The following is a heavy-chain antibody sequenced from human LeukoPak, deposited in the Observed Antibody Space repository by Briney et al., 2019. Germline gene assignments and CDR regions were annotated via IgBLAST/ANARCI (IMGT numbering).Heavy chain of an antibody. V-gene: IGHV1-69*13. CDR1: GGTFSSYA. CDR2: IIPIFGTA. CDR3: AGGYCSSTSCSIQYFDY. Sequence: SVKVSCKASGGTFSSYAIGWVRQAPGQGLEWMGGIIPIFGTANYAQKFQGRVTITADESTSTAYMELSSLRSGDTAVYYCAGGYCSSTSCSIQYFDYRGQGTLVTVSS. D-gene: IGHD2-2*01. J-gene: IGHJ4*02.